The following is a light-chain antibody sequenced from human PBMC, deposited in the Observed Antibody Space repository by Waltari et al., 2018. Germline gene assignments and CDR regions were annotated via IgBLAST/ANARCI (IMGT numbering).Light chain of an antibody. J-gene: IGLJ2*01. CDR1: SSDVGGYNY. CDR2: DVS. Sequence: QSALTQPASVSGSPGQSITISCTGTSSDVGGYNYVSWYQQHPGKAPKLIIYDVSNRPSGVSNHFSGSKSGNTASLTISGLQAEHEADYYCSSYTSSSTHVVFGGGTKLTVL. CDR3: SSYTSSSTHVV. V-gene: IGLV2-14*01.